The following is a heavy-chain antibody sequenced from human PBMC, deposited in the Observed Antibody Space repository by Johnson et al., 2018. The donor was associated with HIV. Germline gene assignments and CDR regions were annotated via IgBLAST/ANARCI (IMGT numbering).Heavy chain of an antibody. D-gene: IGHD4-17*01. CDR3: ASYGDYKSSDAFDV. CDR1: GFTFSSYA. V-gene: IGHV3-20*04. Sequence: MQLVESGGGLVQPGGSLRLSCAASGFTFSSYAMSWVRQTPGKGLEWVSGLNCSGGRTGYADSVKGRFTISRDKAKNSLYVQMNSLRAEDTAVYYCASYGDYKSSDAFDVWGQGTVVTVSS. J-gene: IGHJ3*01. CDR2: LNCSGGRT.